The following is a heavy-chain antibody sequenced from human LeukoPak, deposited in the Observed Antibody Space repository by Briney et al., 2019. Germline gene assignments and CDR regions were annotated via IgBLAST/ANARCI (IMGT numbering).Heavy chain of an antibody. D-gene: IGHD2-15*01. CDR2: INHSGST. CDR3: ARGRRSLRKYYDY. V-gene: IGHV4-4*02. J-gene: IGHJ4*02. CDR1: DGSIFSSNW. Sequence: SETLSLTCAVSDGSIFSSNWWSWVRQPPGKGLEWIGEINHSGSTNYNPSLKSRVTISVDTSKNQFSLKLSSVTAADTAVYYCARGRRSLRKYYDYWGQGTLVTVSS.